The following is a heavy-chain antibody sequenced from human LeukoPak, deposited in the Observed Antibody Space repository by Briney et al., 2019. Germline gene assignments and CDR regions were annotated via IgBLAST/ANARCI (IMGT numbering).Heavy chain of an antibody. V-gene: IGHV3-30-3*01. CDR2: ISYDGSNK. CDR3: ARDFKDVITMVREQVPRDYYYYGMDV. Sequence: GGSLRLSCAASGFTFSSYAMHWVRQAPGKGLEWVAVISYDGSNKYYADSVKGRFTISRDNSKNTLSLQMNSLRVEDTAVYYCARDFKDVITMVREQVPRDYYYYGMDVWGQGTTVTVSS. CDR1: GFTFSSYA. D-gene: IGHD3-10*01. J-gene: IGHJ6*02.